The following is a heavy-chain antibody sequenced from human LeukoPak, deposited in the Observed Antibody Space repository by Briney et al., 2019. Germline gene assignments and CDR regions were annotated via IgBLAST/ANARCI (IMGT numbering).Heavy chain of an antibody. CDR2: IRYDGSDK. V-gene: IGHV3-33*01. CDR3: ARESWFGESKTFDI. J-gene: IGHJ3*02. CDR1: GFTFSSYG. Sequence: PGGSLRLSCAASGFTFSSYGMHWVRQAPGKGLEWVAVIRYDGSDKYHADSVKGRFTISRDNSKNMLCLQMNSLRAEDTAVYYCARESWFGESKTFDIWGQGTMATVSS. D-gene: IGHD3-10*01.